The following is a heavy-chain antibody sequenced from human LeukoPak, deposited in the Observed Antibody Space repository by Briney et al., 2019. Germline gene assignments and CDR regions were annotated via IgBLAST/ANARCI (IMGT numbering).Heavy chain of an antibody. J-gene: IGHJ5*02. CDR1: GGTFSSYA. CDR3: AREEQELVLRNWFDP. V-gene: IGHV1-69*05. Sequence: ASVKVSCKASGGTFSSYAISWVRQAPGQGLEWMGGIIPIFGTANYAQKFQGRGTITTDEFTSTAYMELSSLRYADTAVYYCAREEQELVLRNWFDPWGQGTLVTVSS. CDR2: IIPIFGTA. D-gene: IGHD6-13*01.